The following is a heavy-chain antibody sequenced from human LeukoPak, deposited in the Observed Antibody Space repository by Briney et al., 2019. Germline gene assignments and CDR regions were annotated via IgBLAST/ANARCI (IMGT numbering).Heavy chain of an antibody. J-gene: IGHJ4*02. Sequence: ASVKVSCKASGYTFTSYGISWVRQAPGQGLEWMGWISAYKGNTNYAQKLQGRVTMTTDTSTSTAYMELRSLRSDDTAVYYCAREYYYDSSGYNIDYWGQGTLVTVSS. D-gene: IGHD3-22*01. CDR3: AREYYYDSSGYNIDY. CDR1: GYTFTSYG. CDR2: ISAYKGNT. V-gene: IGHV1-18*01.